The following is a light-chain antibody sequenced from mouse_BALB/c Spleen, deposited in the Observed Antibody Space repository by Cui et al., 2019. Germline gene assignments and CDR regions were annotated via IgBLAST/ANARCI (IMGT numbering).Light chain of an antibody. Sequence: DIVMTKSPKFMPTSVGDRVSITCKASQDVGTAVAWYQQKPGQSPKLLIYWASTRHTGVPDRFTGSGSGTDFTLTISNVQSEDLADYFCQQYSSYPLTFGAGTKLELK. CDR2: WAS. CDR1: QDVGTA. J-gene: IGKJ5*01. V-gene: IGKV6-23*01. CDR3: QQYSSYPLT.